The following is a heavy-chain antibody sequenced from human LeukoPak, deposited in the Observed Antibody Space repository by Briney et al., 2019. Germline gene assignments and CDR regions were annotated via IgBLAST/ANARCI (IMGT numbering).Heavy chain of an antibody. Sequence: PSETLSLTCTVSGGSISSYYWSWIRQPPGKGLEWIGYIYYSGSTTYNPSLKSRVSISVDTSKNQFSLRQSSVTAADTAVYYCARDKAGYNDYWGQGTLVTVSS. V-gene: IGHV4-59*01. CDR1: GGSISSYY. J-gene: IGHJ4*02. D-gene: IGHD5-24*01. CDR2: IYYSGST. CDR3: ARDKAGYNDY.